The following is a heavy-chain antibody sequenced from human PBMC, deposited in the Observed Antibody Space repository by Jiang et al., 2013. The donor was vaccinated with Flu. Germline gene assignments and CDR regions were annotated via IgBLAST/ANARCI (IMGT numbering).Heavy chain of an antibody. CDR3: ARGDSSGYFAAFDI. CDR2: IWYDGSNK. V-gene: IGHV3-33*01. CDR1: GFTFSSYG. J-gene: IGHJ3*02. Sequence: AASGFTFSSYGMHWVRQAPGKGLEWVAVIWYDGSNKYYADSVKGRFTISRDNSKNTLYLQMNSLRAEDTAVYYCARGDSSGYFAAFDIWGQGTMVTVSS. D-gene: IGHD3-22*01.